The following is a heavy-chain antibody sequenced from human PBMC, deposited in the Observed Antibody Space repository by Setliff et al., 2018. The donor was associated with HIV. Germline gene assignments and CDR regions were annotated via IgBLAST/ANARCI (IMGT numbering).Heavy chain of an antibody. CDR1: GGSISSYY. V-gene: IGHV4-4*07. CDR3: ARGLVGATTLAMFDY. J-gene: IGHJ4*01. D-gene: IGHD1-26*01. CDR2: IYTSGST. Sequence: SETLSLTCTVSGGSISSYYWSWIRQPAGKGLEWIGRIYTSGSTNYNPSLKSRVTMSVDTSKNQFSLKLSSVTAADTAVYYCARGLVGATTLAMFDYWGHGTLVTVSS.